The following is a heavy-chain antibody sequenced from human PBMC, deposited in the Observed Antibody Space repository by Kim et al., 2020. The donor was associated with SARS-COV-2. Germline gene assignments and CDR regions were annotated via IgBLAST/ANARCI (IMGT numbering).Heavy chain of an antibody. V-gene: IGHV4-38-2*02. CDR1: GYSISSGYY. J-gene: IGHJ6*02. Sequence: SETLSLTCTVSGYSISSGYYWGWIRQPPGKGLEWIGSIYHSGSTYYNPSLKSRVTISVDTSKNQFSLKLSSVTAADTAVYYCARESSTGYYNNRYYYYGMDVWGQGTTVTVSS. CDR2: IYHSGST. D-gene: IGHD3-9*01. CDR3: ARESSTGYYNNRYYYYGMDV.